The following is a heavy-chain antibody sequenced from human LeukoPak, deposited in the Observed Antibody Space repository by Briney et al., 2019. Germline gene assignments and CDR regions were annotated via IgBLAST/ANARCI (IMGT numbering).Heavy chain of an antibody. CDR3: ARHFSNGWSDK. CDR1: GASLSTSS. Sequence: SETLSLTCTVSGASLSTSSWTWIRQPPRKGLECIGLIYYSGTAHYHPSLKSRVIISLDTSKNQFSLRLSSVTAADTAVYYCARHFSNGWSDKWGQGTLVPVS. V-gene: IGHV4-59*08. CDR2: IYYSGTA. J-gene: IGHJ4*02. D-gene: IGHD6-19*01.